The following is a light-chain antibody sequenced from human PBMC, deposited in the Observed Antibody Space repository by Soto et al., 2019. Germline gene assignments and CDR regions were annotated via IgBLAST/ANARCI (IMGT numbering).Light chain of an antibody. Sequence: DIHLTQSPSLLSASVGDRVTITSRASQGISQYVAWYQQKPGKAPKLLIYAAVVLQGGIPSTFSGSGSATEFILTISGLQPEDFATYYCQQVNYYPFTFGGGTRVEIK. CDR1: QGISQY. CDR2: AAV. CDR3: QQVNYYPFT. V-gene: IGKV1-9*01. J-gene: IGKJ4*01.